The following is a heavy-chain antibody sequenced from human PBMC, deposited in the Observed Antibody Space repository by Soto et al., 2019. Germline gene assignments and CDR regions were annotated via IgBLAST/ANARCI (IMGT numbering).Heavy chain of an antibody. CDR3: ARDPGPTVPTGHV. V-gene: IGHV3-48*01. CDR1: GVTFSSYG. J-gene: IGHJ6*04. CDR2: ISSSSSTI. D-gene: IGHD4-17*01. Sequence: GWSLRLSCAASGVTFSSYGMNWVRQAPGKGLERVSYISSSSSTIYYADSVKGRFTISRDNAKNSLYLQMNSLRAEDTAVYYCARDPGPTVPTGHVWGKGPTVTVSS.